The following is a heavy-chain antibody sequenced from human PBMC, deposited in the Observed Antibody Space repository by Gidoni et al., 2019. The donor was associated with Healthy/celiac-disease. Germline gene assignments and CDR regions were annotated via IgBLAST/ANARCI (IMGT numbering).Heavy chain of an antibody. CDR1: GFTFSSYG. V-gene: IGHV3-30*18. Sequence: QVQLVESGGGVVQPGRSLRLSCAASGFTFSSYGMHWVRQAPVKGREWVAVISYDGSNKYYADSVKGRFTISRDNSKNTLYLQMNSLRAEDTAVYYCAKDPGLELHDGPLDYWGQGTLVTVSS. J-gene: IGHJ4*02. CDR2: ISYDGSNK. CDR3: AKDPGLELHDGPLDY. D-gene: IGHD1-7*01.